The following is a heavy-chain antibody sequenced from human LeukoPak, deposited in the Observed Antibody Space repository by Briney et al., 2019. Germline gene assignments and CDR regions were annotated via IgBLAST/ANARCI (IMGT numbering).Heavy chain of an antibody. V-gene: IGHV3-7*01. D-gene: IGHD1-1*01. CDR3: ARDNDIDY. CDR2: IREDGSQK. Sequence: VRQAXXXGLEWVANIREDGSQKYYVDSVKGRFTISRDNAKSSLYLQMNSLRAEDTAVYYCARDNDIDYWGQGTLVTVSS. J-gene: IGHJ4*02.